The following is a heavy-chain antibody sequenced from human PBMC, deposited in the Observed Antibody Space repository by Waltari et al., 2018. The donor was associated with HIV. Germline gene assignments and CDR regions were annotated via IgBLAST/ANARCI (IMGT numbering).Heavy chain of an antibody. CDR1: GFTFTNAW. V-gene: IGHV3-15*01. D-gene: IGHD3-10*01. Sequence: EVQVVESGGGLVKPGGCLRLTCGAYGFTFTNAWMSWVRQAPGKGLEWVGRIKTKAEGETVEYATPVKGRFTISRDDSKNTLYLQMNSLTTEDTAVYYCTTWQVGSYWGHGTLVTVSS. CDR2: IKTKAEGETV. J-gene: IGHJ4*01. CDR3: TTWQVGSY.